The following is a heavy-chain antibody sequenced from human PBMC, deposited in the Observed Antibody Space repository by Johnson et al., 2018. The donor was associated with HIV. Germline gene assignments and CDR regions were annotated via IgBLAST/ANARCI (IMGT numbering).Heavy chain of an antibody. V-gene: IGHV3-11*04. CDR3: VKERQLVRSFDI. J-gene: IGHJ3*02. Sequence: QVQLVESGGGLVKPGGSLRLSCAASGFTFSDYYMSWIRQAPGKGLEWVSYISSSGSTIYYANSVKGRFIISRDNSKNTLYLQMNSLRPEDTAVYYCVKERQLVRSFDIWGQGTMVTVSS. CDR1: GFTFSDYY. CDR2: ISSSGSTI. D-gene: IGHD6-6*01.